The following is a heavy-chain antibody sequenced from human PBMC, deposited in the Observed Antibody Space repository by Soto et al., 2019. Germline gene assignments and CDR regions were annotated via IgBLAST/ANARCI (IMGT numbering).Heavy chain of an antibody. V-gene: IGHV4-30-2*01. J-gene: IGHJ4*02. Sequence: SETLSLTCAVSGGSISSGGYSWSWIRQPPGKGLEWIGYMYHSGSTYYNPSLKSRVTISIDRSKNQFSMKLSSVTAVDTAVYYCARTGGPIWSGSYIDSWGQGTLVTVSS. D-gene: IGHD3-3*01. CDR3: ARTGGPIWSGSYIDS. CDR1: GGSISSGGYS. CDR2: MYHSGST.